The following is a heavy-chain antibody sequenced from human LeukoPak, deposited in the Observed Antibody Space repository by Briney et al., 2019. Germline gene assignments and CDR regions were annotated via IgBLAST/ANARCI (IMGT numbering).Heavy chain of an antibody. CDR1: GLIFSNFA. Sequence: GGSLRLSCEVSGLIFSNFAMAWVRQAPGKGLEWVSLITGTSGRTYYAASVKGRFTISRDNSKNTLYLEMNSLRAEDTAVYYCAKDIGSYYDYWGQGILVTVSS. D-gene: IGHD3-10*01. CDR3: AKDIGSYYDY. V-gene: IGHV3-23*01. CDR2: ITGTSGRT. J-gene: IGHJ4*02.